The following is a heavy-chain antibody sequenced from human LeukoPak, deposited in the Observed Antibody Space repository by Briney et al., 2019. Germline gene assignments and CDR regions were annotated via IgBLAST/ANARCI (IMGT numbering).Heavy chain of an antibody. V-gene: IGHV3-11*06. CDR1: GFTFSDYY. D-gene: IGHD4-17*01. J-gene: IGHJ4*02. Sequence: PGGSLRLSCAASGFTFSDYYMSWIRQAPGKGLEWVSYISSGSSYTNYADSVKGRLTISRDNAKNSLYLQMNSLRAEDTAVYYCARGDYGDYESEVSWGQGTLVTVSS. CDR3: ARGDYGDYESEVS. CDR2: ISSGSSYT.